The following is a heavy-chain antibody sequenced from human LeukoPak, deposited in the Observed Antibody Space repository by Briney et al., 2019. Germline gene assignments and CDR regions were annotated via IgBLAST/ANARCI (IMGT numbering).Heavy chain of an antibody. D-gene: IGHD2-2*01. J-gene: IGHJ4*02. V-gene: IGHV4-30-2*01. Sequence: SETLSLTCTVSGGSISSGGYYWSWIRQPPGKGLEWIGYIYHSGSTYYNPSLKSRVTISVDRSKNQFSLKLSSVTAADTAVYYCARLVVVVPAANYYFDYWGQGTLVTVSS. CDR1: GGSISSGGYY. CDR3: ARLVVVVPAANYYFDY. CDR2: IYHSGST.